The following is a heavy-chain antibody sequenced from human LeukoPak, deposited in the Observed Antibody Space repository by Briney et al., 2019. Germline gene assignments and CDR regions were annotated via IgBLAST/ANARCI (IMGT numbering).Heavy chain of an antibody. D-gene: IGHD3-10*01. CDR2: ISAYNGNT. CDR3: ARGLGLLWFGELLYAFDY. Sequence: GASVKVSCKASGYTFTSYGISWVRQAPGQGHEWMGWISAYNGNTNYAQKLQGRVTMTTDTSTSTDYMELRSLRSDDTAVYYCARGLGLLWFGELLYAFDYWGQGTLVTVSS. V-gene: IGHV1-18*01. J-gene: IGHJ4*02. CDR1: GYTFTSYG.